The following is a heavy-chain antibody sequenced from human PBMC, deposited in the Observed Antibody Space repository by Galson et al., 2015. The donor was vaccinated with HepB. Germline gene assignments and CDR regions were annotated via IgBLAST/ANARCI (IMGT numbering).Heavy chain of an antibody. CDR3: AANLFPGYYYYMDV. D-gene: IGHD1-14*01. V-gene: IGHV7-4-1*02. CDR1: GYTFTSYA. Sequence: SVKVSCKASGYTFTSYAMNWVRQAPGQGLEWMGWINTNTGNPTYAQGFTGRFVFSLDTSVSTAYLQISSLKAEDTAVYYCAANLFPGYYYYMDVWGKGTTVTVSS. J-gene: IGHJ6*03. CDR2: INTNTGNP.